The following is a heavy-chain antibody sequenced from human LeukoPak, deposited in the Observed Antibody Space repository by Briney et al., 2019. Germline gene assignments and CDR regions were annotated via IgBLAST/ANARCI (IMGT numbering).Heavy chain of an antibody. D-gene: IGHD2-2*01. J-gene: IGHJ6*02. CDR3: ARDRPIRYCSSTSCYGTDYYYYYGMDV. V-gene: IGHV4-59*01. Sequence: SETLSLTCTVSGGSISSYYWSWIRQPPGKGLEWIGYIYYSGSTNYNPSLKSRVTISVDTSMNQFSLKLGSVTAADTAVYYCARDRPIRYCSSTSCYGTDYYYYYGMDVWGQGTTVTVSS. CDR1: GGSISSYY. CDR2: IYYSGST.